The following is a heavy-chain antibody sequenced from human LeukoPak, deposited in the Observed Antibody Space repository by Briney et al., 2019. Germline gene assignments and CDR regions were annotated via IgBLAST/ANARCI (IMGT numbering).Heavy chain of an antibody. V-gene: IGHV5-51*01. D-gene: IGHD2-2*01. Sequence: GESLKISCKGSGYSFTSYWIGWVRQMPGKGLEWMGIIYPGDSDTRYSPSFQGQVTISADKSISTAYLQWSSLKASDTAMYYCARLNTAGYCSSTSCSYFDYRGQGTLVTVAS. CDR1: GYSFTSYW. J-gene: IGHJ4*02. CDR3: ARLNTAGYCSSTSCSYFDY. CDR2: IYPGDSDT.